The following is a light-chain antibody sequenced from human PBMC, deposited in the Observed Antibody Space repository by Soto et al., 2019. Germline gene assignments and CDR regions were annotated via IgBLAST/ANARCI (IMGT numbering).Light chain of an antibody. J-gene: IGKJ2*01. V-gene: IGKV2-28*01. CDR2: LGS. CDR1: QSRLHSNGYKY. Sequence: DIVMTQSPLSLPVTPGEPASISCRSSQSRLHSNGYKYLDWYLQKPGQSPQLLIYLGSNRASGVPDRFSGSGSGTDFTLKISRVEAEDVGVYYCMQALQTPLTFGQVTKLEIK. CDR3: MQALQTPLT.